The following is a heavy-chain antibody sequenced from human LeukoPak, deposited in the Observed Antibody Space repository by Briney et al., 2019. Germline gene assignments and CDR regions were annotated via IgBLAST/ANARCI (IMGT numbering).Heavy chain of an antibody. CDR2: IYYSGST. D-gene: IGHD5-24*01. CDR1: GGSISSYY. CDR3: ARGRRRDGYTH. J-gene: IGHJ4*02. Sequence: PSETLSLTCTVSGGSISSYYWSWIRQPPGKGLEWIGYIYYSGSTNYNPSLKSRVTISVDTSKNQFSLKLSSVTAADTAVYYCARGRRRDGYTHWGQGTLVTVSS. V-gene: IGHV4-59*01.